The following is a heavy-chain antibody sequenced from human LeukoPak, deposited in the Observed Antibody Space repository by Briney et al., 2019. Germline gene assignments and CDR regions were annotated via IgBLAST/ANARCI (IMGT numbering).Heavy chain of an antibody. D-gene: IGHD6-19*01. CDR1: GGSISSYY. CDR3: ARCIAVAGAFGY. V-gene: IGHV4-59*01. CDR2: IYYSGST. Sequence: SETLSLTCTVSGGSISSYYWSWIRQPPGKGLEWIGYIYYSGSTNYNPSLKSRVTISVDTSKNQFSLKLSSVTAADTAVYYCARCIAVAGAFGYWGQGTLVTVSS. J-gene: IGHJ4*02.